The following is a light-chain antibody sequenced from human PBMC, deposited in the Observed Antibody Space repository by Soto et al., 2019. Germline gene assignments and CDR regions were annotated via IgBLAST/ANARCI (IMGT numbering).Light chain of an antibody. Sequence: IQMIQSQSSLSASVGDSVIISCRASQSISRYLNWYQQKPGKAPKLLIFSASGLQSGVPSRFSGSGSGTDFTLTISCLQSEDFATYYCQQYYSFPLTFGGGTNVDI. J-gene: IGKJ4*01. V-gene: IGKV1-39*01. CDR3: QQYYSFPLT. CDR2: SAS. CDR1: QSISRY.